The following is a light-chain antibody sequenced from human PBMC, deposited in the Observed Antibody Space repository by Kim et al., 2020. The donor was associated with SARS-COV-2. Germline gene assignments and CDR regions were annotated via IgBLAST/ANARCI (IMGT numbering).Light chain of an antibody. V-gene: IGLV2-14*04. Sequence: GQSVTISCTGTSSDVGADNDVPWYQQHPGAAPKLLIYDNSKRPSGVSDRFSGSKSGTTASLTITGLQAEDEADYYCRSYTTSITGVFGGGTQLTVL. CDR3: RSYTTSITGV. J-gene: IGLJ3*02. CDR1: SSDVGADND. CDR2: DNS.